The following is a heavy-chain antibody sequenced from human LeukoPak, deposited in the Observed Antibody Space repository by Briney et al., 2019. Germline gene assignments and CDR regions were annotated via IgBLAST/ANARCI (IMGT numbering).Heavy chain of an antibody. V-gene: IGHV3-23*01. D-gene: IGHD6-13*01. CDR1: GFTFSSNY. J-gene: IGHJ6*02. CDR2: ISGSGGST. CDR3: AKVRDSSSWYVGNYYYYYGMDV. Sequence: GGSLRLSCAASGFTFSSNYMSWVRQAPGKGLEWVSAISGSGGSTYYADSVKGRFTISRDNSKNTLYLQMNSLRAEDTAVYDCAKVRDSSSWYVGNYYYYYGMDVWGQGTTVTVSS.